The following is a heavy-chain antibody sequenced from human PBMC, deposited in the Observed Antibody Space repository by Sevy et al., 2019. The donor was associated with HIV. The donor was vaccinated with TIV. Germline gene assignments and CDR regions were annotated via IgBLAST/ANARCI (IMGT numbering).Heavy chain of an antibody. Sequence: ASVKVSCKASGYTFTGYYMHWVRQAPGQGLEWMGWINPNSGGTNYPQKFQGRVTMTRDTSISTAYMELSRLRSDDTAVYYCARDIVVVRQYYYGMDVWGQGTTVTVSS. CDR1: GYTFTGYY. V-gene: IGHV1-2*02. D-gene: IGHD2-2*01. J-gene: IGHJ6*01. CDR2: INPNSGGT. CDR3: ARDIVVVRQYYYGMDV.